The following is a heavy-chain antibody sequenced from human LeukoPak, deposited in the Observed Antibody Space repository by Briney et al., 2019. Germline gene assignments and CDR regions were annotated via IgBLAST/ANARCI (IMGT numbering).Heavy chain of an antibody. CDR3: AKVDAPGELLSFYFDY. V-gene: IGHV3-30*18. CDR2: IAYDGSNK. D-gene: IGHD3-10*01. J-gene: IGHJ4*02. CDR1: GFTFSSYG. Sequence: GGSLRLSCAASGFTFSSYGMHWVRQAPGKGREWAAVIAYDGSNKYYADSVKARFTISRDNSKNTLYLQMNSLRAEDTAVYYCAKVDAPGELLSFYFDYWGQETLVTVSS.